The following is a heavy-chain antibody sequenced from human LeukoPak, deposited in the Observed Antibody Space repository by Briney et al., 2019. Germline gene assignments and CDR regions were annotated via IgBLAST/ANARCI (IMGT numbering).Heavy chain of an antibody. J-gene: IGHJ5*02. CDR2: MNPNSGNT. D-gene: IGHD3-3*01. CDR3: ARGDTYYDFWSGYYSHWFDP. Sequence: ASVKVSCKASGYTFTSYDINWVRQATGQGLEWMGWMNPNSGNTGYAQKFQGRVTMTRNTSISTAYMELSSLRSEDTAVYYCARGDTYYDFWSGYYSHWFDPWGQGPLVTVSS. CDR1: GYTFTSYD. V-gene: IGHV1-8*01.